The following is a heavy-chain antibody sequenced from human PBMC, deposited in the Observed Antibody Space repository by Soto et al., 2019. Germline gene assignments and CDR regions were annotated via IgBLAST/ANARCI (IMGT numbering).Heavy chain of an antibody. CDR2: IRSQSDGGSG. CDR1: GFTFHNAW. J-gene: IGHJ1*01. Sequence: EVQLEESGGGVVMPGGSLRLSCAASGFTFHNAWINWVRQPPGGGLEWVGRIRSQSDGGSGDYAAPVKGRFVVSRDDSKNMVYLQMNSLKIEDTAVYYCITDSRTTVPEVRLDLWGHGTLVTVSS. V-gene: IGHV3-15*07. CDR3: ITDSRTTVPEVRLDL. D-gene: IGHD4-17*01.